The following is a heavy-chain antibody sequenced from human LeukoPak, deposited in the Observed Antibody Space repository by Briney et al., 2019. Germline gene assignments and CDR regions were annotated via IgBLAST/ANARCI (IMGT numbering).Heavy chain of an antibody. V-gene: IGHV3-66*01. Sequence: GGSLRLSCAASGVTVSSNYMNWVRQAPGKGLEWVSVIYSGGSTYYADSVKGRFTISRDNSKNTLYLQMSSLRAEDTAVYYCARVPRGHGGNSGAIDYWGQGTLVTVSS. CDR2: IYSGGST. D-gene: IGHD4-23*01. CDR3: ARVPRGHGGNSGAIDY. J-gene: IGHJ4*02. CDR1: GVTVSSNY.